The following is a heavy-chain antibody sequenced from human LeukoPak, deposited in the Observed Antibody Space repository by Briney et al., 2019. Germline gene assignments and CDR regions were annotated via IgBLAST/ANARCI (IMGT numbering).Heavy chain of an antibody. V-gene: IGHV1-69*05. CDR3: ASYYDSSGAPFDY. CDR2: IIPIFGTA. J-gene: IGHJ4*02. D-gene: IGHD3-22*01. CDR1: GGTFSSYA. Sequence: SVKDSCKASGGTFSSYAISWVRQAPGQGLEWMGGIIPIFGTANYAQKFQGRVTITTDESTSTAYMELSSLRSEDTAVYYCASYYDSSGAPFDYWGQGTLVTVSS.